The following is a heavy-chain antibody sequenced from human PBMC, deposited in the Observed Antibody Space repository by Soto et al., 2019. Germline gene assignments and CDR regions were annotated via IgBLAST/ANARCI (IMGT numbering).Heavy chain of an antibody. D-gene: IGHD2-2*01. CDR1: GCTFSEYY. CDR3: AGGRKEPTAIGVAFAT. J-gene: IGHJ3*02. CDR2: ISSSSTYT. Sequence: PXGSLILSCSASGCTFSEYYMSWGRKAPGKGLDWVSYISSSSTYTNYADSVKGRFTISRDNAKNSLYLQMIGLRAEDTAVYFCAGGRKEPTAIGVAFATWGQGTMATVSS. V-gene: IGHV3-11*06.